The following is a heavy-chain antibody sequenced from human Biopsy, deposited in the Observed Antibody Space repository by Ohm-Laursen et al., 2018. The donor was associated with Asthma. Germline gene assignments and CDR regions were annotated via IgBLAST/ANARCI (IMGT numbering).Heavy chain of an antibody. V-gene: IGHV1-3*04. CDR2: VNTGNGDT. CDR1: GYNFISFA. CDR3: ARTYYDFLTGQVKDVFGV. D-gene: IGHD3-9*01. J-gene: IGHJ3*01. Sequence: ASVKVSCKASGYNFISFAIHWVRQAPGQRLEWMGWVNTGNGDTKYSQKFQGRVTITRDTSASTAYMELRSLRSEDTATYYCARTYYDFLTGQVKDVFGVWGQGTMFPASS.